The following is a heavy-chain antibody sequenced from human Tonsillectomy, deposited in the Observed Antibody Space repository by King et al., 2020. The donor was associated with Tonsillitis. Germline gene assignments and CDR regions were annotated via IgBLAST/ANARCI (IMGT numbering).Heavy chain of an antibody. CDR2: IYYSGST. V-gene: IGHV4-39*01. CDR1: GGSISSASYY. CDR3: AGVCYDILTGYLGFDY. J-gene: IGHJ4*02. Sequence: QLQESGPGLVKPSETLSLTCTVSGGSISSASYYWGWIRQPPGKGLEWIGNIYYSGSTYYNPSLKSRVTISVDTSKNQFSLKLSSVTAADTAVYYCAGVCYDILTGYLGFDYWGQGTLVTVSS. D-gene: IGHD3-9*01.